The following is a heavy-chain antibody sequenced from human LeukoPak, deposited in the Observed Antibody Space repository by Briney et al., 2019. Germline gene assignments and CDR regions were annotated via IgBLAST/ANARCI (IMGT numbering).Heavy chain of an antibody. CDR2: IYYSGST. Sequence: PSETLSLTCTVSGGSISSSGNSWSWIRQPPGKGLEWIGYIYYSGSTNYNPSLKSRVTISVDTSKNQFSLKLSSVTAADTAVYYCARLMGSDYWGQGTLVTVSS. J-gene: IGHJ4*02. V-gene: IGHV4-61*05. CDR3: ARLMGSDY. D-gene: IGHD3-16*01. CDR1: GGSISSSGNS.